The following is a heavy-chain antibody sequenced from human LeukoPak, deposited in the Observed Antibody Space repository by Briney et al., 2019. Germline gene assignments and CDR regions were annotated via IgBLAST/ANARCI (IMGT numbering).Heavy chain of an antibody. D-gene: IGHD1-26*01. Sequence: GGSLRLSCAASGFTFSSYALSWVRQAPGKGLEWVSYITGGAGSAYYADSVKGRFSISRDNSKNTLYLQMNSLRAEDTAVYYCAKVGSESRLNGNVDYWGQGTLVTVSS. CDR1: GFTFSSYA. CDR2: ITGGAGSA. J-gene: IGHJ4*02. V-gene: IGHV3-23*01. CDR3: AKVGSESRLNGNVDY.